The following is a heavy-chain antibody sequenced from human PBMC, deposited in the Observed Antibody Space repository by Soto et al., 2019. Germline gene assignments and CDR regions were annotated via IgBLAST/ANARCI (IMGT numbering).Heavy chain of an antibody. V-gene: IGHV4-61*01. CDR3: ARDRDYGDYVSYYYGMDV. CDR1: GGSVSSGSYY. CDR2: IYYSGST. D-gene: IGHD4-17*01. Sequence: QVQLQESGPGLVKPSETLSLTCTVSGGSVSSGSYYWSWLRQPPGKGLEWIGYIYYSGSTNYNPSLKSRVTISVDTSKNQFSLKLSSVTAADTAMYYCARDRDYGDYVSYYYGMDVWGQGTTVTVSS. J-gene: IGHJ6*02.